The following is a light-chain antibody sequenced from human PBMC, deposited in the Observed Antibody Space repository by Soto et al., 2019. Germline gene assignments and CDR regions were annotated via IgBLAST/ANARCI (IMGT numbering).Light chain of an antibody. J-gene: IGKJ5*01. CDR3: QQRSNWPTT. CDR2: DAS. CDR1: QSVRSSY. V-gene: IGKV3-11*01. Sequence: EIVLTQSPDTLSLSPGESATLSCRASQSVRSSYLAWYQQTPGQAPRLLIYDASKRATGIPARFSGSGSGTDFTLKISSLEPEDFVVYYCQQRSNWPTTFGQGTRLEIK.